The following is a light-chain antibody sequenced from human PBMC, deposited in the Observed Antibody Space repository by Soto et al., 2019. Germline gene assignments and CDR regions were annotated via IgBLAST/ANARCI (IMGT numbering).Light chain of an antibody. CDR1: SSNFGSNY. J-gene: IGLJ1*01. CDR3: GTWDSSLSAAYV. CDR2: DNN. V-gene: IGLV1-51*01. Sequence: QSVLTQPPSVSAAPGQTVTISCSGSSSNFGSNYVSWYQQLPGTAPQLLIFDNNKRPSGIPDRFSGSKSGTSATLGITGLQTGDEADYYCGTWDSSLSAAYVFATGTKVTVL.